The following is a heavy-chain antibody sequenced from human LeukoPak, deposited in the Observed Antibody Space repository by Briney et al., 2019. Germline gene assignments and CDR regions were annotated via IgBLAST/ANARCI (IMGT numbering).Heavy chain of an antibody. Sequence: SETLSLTCTVSGGSISSYYWSWIRQPPGKGLEWIGYIYYSGSTNYNSSLKSRVTISVDTSKNQFSLKLSSVTAADTAVYYCARGRDGYNFDPDAFDIWGQGTMVTVSS. J-gene: IGHJ3*02. V-gene: IGHV4-59*12. CDR3: ARGRDGYNFDPDAFDI. D-gene: IGHD5-24*01. CDR1: GGSISSYY. CDR2: IYYSGST.